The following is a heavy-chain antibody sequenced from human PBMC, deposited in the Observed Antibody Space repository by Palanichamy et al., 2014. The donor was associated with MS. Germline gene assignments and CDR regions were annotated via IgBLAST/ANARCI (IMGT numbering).Heavy chain of an antibody. V-gene: IGHV4-38-2*01. D-gene: IGHD7-27*01. Sequence: QVQLQESGPGLVKPSETLSLTCAVSGYSISSGYYWGWIRQPPGKGLEWIGSIYHSGSTYYNPSLKSRVTISVDTSKNQFPLKLSSVTAADTAVYYCASIWGYWGGMDVWGQGTTVTVSS. CDR2: IYHSGST. J-gene: IGHJ6*02. CDR1: GYSISSGYY. CDR3: ASIWGYWGGMDV.